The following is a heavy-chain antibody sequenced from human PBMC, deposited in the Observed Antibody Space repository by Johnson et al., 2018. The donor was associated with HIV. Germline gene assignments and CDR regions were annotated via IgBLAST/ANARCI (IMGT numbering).Heavy chain of an antibody. CDR3: AKGLVYADPDDAFDI. Sequence: VQLVESGGGLVQPGGSLRLSCAASGFTFCSYAMHWVRQAPGKGLEWVAVISYEGSNKYYADSVKGRFTISRDNSKNTLYLQMNSLRAEDTAVYYCAKGLVYADPDDAFDIWGQGTMVTVSS. CDR1: GFTFCSYA. D-gene: IGHD2-8*01. CDR2: ISYEGSNK. V-gene: IGHV3-30*04. J-gene: IGHJ3*02.